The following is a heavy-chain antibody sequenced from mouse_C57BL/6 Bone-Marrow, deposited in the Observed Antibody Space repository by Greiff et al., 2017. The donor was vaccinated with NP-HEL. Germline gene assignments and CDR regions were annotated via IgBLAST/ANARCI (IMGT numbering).Heavy chain of an antibody. D-gene: IGHD2-4*01. CDR2: IYPGDGDT. CDR1: GYAFSSSW. V-gene: IGHV1-82*01. CDR3: ARMVDYDCYFAD. J-gene: IGHJ3*01. Sequence: VQLQQSGPELVKPGDSVKISCKASGYAFSSSWMHWVQQRPGKGLEWLGRIYPGDGDTNYNEKFKGKATMTADKSSSTAYMQLSSLTSEDSAYYFCARMVDYDCYFADWGQGTLVTVSS.